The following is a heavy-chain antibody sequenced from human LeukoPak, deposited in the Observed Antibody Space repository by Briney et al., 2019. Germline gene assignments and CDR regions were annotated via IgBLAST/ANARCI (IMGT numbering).Heavy chain of an antibody. D-gene: IGHD3-16*02. CDR3: AKVPEGSYRYTLSD. V-gene: IGHV3-23*01. J-gene: IGHJ4*02. Sequence: PGGSLRLSCAASGFTVSSNYMSWVRQALGKGLEWVSVISGGGSSTYYADSVKGRFTISRDHSKNTLYLQMNSLRAEDTAVYYCAKVPEGSYRYTLSDWGQGTLVTVSS. CDR1: GFTVSSNY. CDR2: ISGGGSST.